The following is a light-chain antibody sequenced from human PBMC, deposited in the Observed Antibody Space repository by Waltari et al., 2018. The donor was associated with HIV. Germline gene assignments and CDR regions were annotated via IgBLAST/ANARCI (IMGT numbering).Light chain of an antibody. Sequence: QSALTQPASVSGSPGQSLTITCTGTNRNVGFFNLVSWYQQYTVKAPQLIIYGFTSRPPGFSNRFYGSKSRHTASLTISGLQTDDEAEYYCNSYSSDDTVVFGGGTKLTVL. V-gene: IGLV2-14*01. CDR3: NSYSSDDTVV. CDR2: GFT. CDR1: NRNVGFFNL. J-gene: IGLJ2*01.